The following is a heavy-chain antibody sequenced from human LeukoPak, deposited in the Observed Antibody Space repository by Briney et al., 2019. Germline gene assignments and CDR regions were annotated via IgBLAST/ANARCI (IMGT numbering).Heavy chain of an antibody. D-gene: IGHD3-22*01. CDR3: AKDSDSSGSIGPSYFDY. J-gene: IGHJ4*02. V-gene: IGHV3-23*01. Sequence: TGGSLRLSCAASGFTFSSYGMSWVRQAPGKGLEWVSVISGSGGSTYYADSVKGRFTISRDNSRNTVYLQVNSLRAEDTAVYYCAKDSDSSGSIGPSYFDYWGQGTLVTVSS. CDR1: GFTFSSYG. CDR2: ISGSGGST.